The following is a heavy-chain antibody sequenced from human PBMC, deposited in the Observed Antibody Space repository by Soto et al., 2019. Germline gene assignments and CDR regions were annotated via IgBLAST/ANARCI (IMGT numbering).Heavy chain of an antibody. Sequence: GGSLRLSCSASGFTFSSYAMQWVRHAPGKGLEYVSAISSNGGSTYYADSVKGRFTISRDNSKNTLYLQMSSLRAEDTAVYYCVILAGQLLLFGMDVWGQGTPVTAP. CDR3: VILAGQLLLFGMDV. CDR1: GFTFSSYA. CDR2: ISSNGGST. J-gene: IGHJ6*02. V-gene: IGHV3-64D*06. D-gene: IGHD2-15*01.